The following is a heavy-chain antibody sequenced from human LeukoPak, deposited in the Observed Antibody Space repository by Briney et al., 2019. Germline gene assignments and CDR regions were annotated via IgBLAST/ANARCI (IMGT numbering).Heavy chain of an antibody. D-gene: IGHD3-3*01. J-gene: IGHJ4*02. CDR3: ARGTYYDFWEVNYFDY. CDR2: IIPIFGTA. CDR1: GGTFSSYA. Sequence: SVKVSCKASGGTFSSYAISWVRQAPGQGLEWMGGIIPIFGTANYAQKFQGRVTITEDESTSTAYMELSSLRSEDTAVYYCARGTYYDFWEVNYFDYCGQGTLVTVSS. V-gene: IGHV1-69*13.